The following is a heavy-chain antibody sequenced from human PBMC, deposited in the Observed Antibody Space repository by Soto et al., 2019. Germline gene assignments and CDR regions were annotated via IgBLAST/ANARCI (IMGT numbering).Heavy chain of an antibody. Sequence: GESLKISCKASGYTFTNYWISWVRQMPGKGLEWMGRIDPSDSYTNYSPSFEGHVTISADKSISTPYLPGSSLKASDTPMYFCARRIRSPPGLSHAMDAWGKGTTVTVS. D-gene: IGHD4-17*01. V-gene: IGHV5-10-1*01. CDR1: GYTFTNYW. J-gene: IGHJ6*04. CDR3: ARRIRSPPGLSHAMDA. CDR2: IDPSDSYT.